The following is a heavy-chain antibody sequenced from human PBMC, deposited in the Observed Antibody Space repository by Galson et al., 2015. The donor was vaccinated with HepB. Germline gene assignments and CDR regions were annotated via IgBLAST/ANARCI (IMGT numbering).Heavy chain of an antibody. J-gene: IGHJ4*02. CDR1: GFTFSSYW. CDR2: IKQDGSEK. D-gene: IGHD4-17*01. Sequence: SLRLSCAASGFTFSSYWMSWVRQAPGKGLEWVANIKQDGSEKYYVDSVKGRFTISRDNAKNSLYLQMNSLRAEDTAVYYCARDHDYGDGGGDYWGQGTLVTVSS. V-gene: IGHV3-7*01. CDR3: ARDHDYGDGGGDY.